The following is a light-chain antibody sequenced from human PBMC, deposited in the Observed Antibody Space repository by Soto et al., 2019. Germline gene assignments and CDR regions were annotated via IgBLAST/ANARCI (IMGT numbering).Light chain of an antibody. CDR2: DAS. J-gene: IGKJ5*01. V-gene: IGKV1-33*01. CDR3: QQYGNIPT. Sequence: EIQMTQSASSMSASVGDRFTITCQASQNINNYLNWYQQKPGSAPKLLIYDASNLEAGVPSRFRGSGSGTDFTFTISRMPPEDIATDYCQQYGNIPTFGQGRRLEI. CDR1: QNINNY.